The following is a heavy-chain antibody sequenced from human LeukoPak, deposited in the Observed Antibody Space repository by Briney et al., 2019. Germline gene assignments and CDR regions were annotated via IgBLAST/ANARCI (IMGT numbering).Heavy chain of an antibody. V-gene: IGHV4-61*02. Sequence: SETLSLTCTVSGGSISSGSYYWSWIRQPAGKGLEWIGRISTSGSTSYNPSLKSRVSISVDTSKNQFSLRLSSVTAADTAVYYCARGGFPGYSSSWFSWGQGTLVTVSS. CDR2: ISTSGST. CDR3: ARGGFPGYSSSWFS. J-gene: IGHJ5*02. CDR1: GGSISSGSYY. D-gene: IGHD6-13*01.